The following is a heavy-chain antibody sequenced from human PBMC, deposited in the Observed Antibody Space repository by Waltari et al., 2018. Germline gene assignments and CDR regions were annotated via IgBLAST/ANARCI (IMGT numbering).Heavy chain of an antibody. D-gene: IGHD3-10*01. CDR2: INAGNGNT. CDR1: GYTFTSYA. J-gene: IGHJ4*02. V-gene: IGHV1-3*01. CDR3: ARVSMVRGVFDY. Sequence: QVQLVQSGAEVKKPGASVKVSCKASGYTFTSYAMHWVRQAPGQRLEWMGWINAGNGNTKYSQKFQGRVTITRDTSASTAYMELSSLRSEDTAVYYCARVSMVRGVFDYWGQGTLVTVSS.